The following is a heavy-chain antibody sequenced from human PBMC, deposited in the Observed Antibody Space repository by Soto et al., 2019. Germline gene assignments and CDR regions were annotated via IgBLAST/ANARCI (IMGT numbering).Heavy chain of an antibody. Sequence: PGESLKISCKGSGYSFTNYWIGWVRQMPGKGLEWMGMIYPGDSDTRYSPSFQGQVTISADKSISTAYLQWSSLKASDTAMYYCAGGGVRGVITRTRDYYGMDVWGQGTTVTVSS. CDR1: GYSFTNYW. V-gene: IGHV5-51*01. CDR2: IYPGDSDT. J-gene: IGHJ6*02. D-gene: IGHD3-10*01. CDR3: AGGGVRGVITRTRDYYGMDV.